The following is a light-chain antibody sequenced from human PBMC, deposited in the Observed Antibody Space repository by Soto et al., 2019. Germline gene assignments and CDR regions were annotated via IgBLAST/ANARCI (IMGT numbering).Light chain of an antibody. V-gene: IGKV1-6*01. Sequence: AIQMTQSPSSLSASVGDRVTITCRASQGIRNDLAWYQQKPGKAPKLLIYAASSLQSGVPSRFSGSGSGTDFTLTISSLQPADFATYYCLQDYNYPFTFGPGTKVDIK. CDR3: LQDYNYPFT. CDR2: AAS. J-gene: IGKJ3*01. CDR1: QGIRND.